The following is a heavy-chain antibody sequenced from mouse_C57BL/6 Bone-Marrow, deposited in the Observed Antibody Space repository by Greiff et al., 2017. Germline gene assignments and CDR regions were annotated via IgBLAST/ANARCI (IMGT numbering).Heavy chain of an antibody. CDR1: GYTFTSYW. CDR2: IHPNSGST. J-gene: IGHJ4*01. V-gene: IGHV1-64*01. CDR3: ATYSYAMDY. Sequence: LQPGAELVKPGASVKLSCKASGYTFTSYWMHWVKQRPGQGLEWIGMIHPNSGSTNYNEKFKSKATLTVDKSSSTAYMQLSSLTSEDSAVYYCATYSYAMDYWGQGTSVTVSS. D-gene: IGHD2-10*01.